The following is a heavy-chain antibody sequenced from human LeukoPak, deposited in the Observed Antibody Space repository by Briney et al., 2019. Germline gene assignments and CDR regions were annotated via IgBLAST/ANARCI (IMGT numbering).Heavy chain of an antibody. J-gene: IGHJ4*02. V-gene: IGHV3-33*06. CDR2: IWYDGSNK. CDR1: GFTFSSYG. Sequence: QPGRSLRLSCAASGFTFSSYGMHWVRQAPGKGLEWVAVIWYDGSNKYYADSVKGRFTISRDNSKNTLYLQMNSLRAVDTAVYYCAKGSVSYYFDYWGQGTLVTVSS. D-gene: IGHD5/OR15-5a*01. CDR3: AKGSVSYYFDY.